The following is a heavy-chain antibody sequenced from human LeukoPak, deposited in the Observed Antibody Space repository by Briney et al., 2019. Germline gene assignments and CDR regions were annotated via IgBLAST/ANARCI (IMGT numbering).Heavy chain of an antibody. V-gene: IGHV1-69*05. CDR3: ARSYGMGDSGSYDDWFDP. D-gene: IGHD6-6*01. CDR1: GGTFSSYA. CDR2: IIPIFGTA. J-gene: IGHJ5*02. Sequence: SVKVSCKASGGTFSSYAISWVRQAPGQGLEWMGGIIPIFGTANYAQKFQGRVTITTDESTSTAYMELSSLRSEDTAVYYCARSYGMGDSGSYDDWFDPWGQGTLVTVSS.